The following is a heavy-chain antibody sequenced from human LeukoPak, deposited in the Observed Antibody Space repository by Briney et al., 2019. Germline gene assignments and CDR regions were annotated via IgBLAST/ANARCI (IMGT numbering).Heavy chain of an antibody. Sequence: ASVKASCKASGYTFTSSYMHWVRQAPGQGPEWMGVISPSGGSTTYAQKFQGRVTLTRDMSTSTDYLELSSLRSEDTAVYYCARGRDALPWGQGTLVTVSS. CDR3: ARGRDALP. V-gene: IGHV1-46*01. D-gene: IGHD3-16*01. J-gene: IGHJ5*02. CDR2: ISPSGGST. CDR1: GYTFTSSY.